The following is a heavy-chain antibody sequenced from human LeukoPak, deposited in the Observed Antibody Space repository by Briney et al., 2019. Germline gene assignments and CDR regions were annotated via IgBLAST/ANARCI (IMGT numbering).Heavy chain of an antibody. CDR1: GGSFSGYY. CDR3: ARLVGAATDPFDY. Sequence: PSETLSLTCAVFGGSFSGYYWSWIRQPPGKGLELIGEVNDSGSTNYNPSLKSRVTISIDTSKNQFSLKLSSVTAADTAVYYCARLVGAATDPFDYWGQGTLVTVSS. D-gene: IGHD1-26*01. CDR2: VNDSGST. V-gene: IGHV4-34*01. J-gene: IGHJ4*02.